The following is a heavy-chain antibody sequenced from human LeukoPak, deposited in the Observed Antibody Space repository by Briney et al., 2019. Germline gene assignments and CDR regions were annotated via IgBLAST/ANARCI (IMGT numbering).Heavy chain of an antibody. CDR1: GYTLIGYY. CDR2: INPNSGGT. J-gene: IGHJ5*02. V-gene: IGHV1-2*02. D-gene: IGHD6-13*01. CDR3: ARFIAAAGSHWFDP. Sequence: ASVKVSCKASGYTLIGYYIHWVRQAPGQGLEWMGWINPNSGGTNYAQKFQGRVTMTRDTSISTAYMELSRLRSDDTAVYYCARFIAAAGSHWFDPWGQGTLVTVSS.